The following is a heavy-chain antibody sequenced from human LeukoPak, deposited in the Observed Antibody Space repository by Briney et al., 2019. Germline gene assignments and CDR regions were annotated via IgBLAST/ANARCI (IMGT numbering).Heavy chain of an antibody. CDR1: GYTFPNFA. J-gene: IGHJ3*01. CDR3: AREDPGGAFDV. CDR2: IGTYNGSP. V-gene: IGHV1-18*01. D-gene: IGHD3-16*01. Sequence: GASVKVSCKASGYTFPNFAISGGRQAPGQGLGWMGWIGTYNGSPDYAQSLQGRVTMTTDTSTSTAYMELTGLKSEDTAVYYCAREDPGGAFDVWGRGTMVTVSS.